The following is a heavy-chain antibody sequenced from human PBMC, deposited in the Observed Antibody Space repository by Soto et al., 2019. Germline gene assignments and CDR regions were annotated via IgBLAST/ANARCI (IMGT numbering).Heavy chain of an antibody. J-gene: IGHJ5*02. CDR2: IDYSGST. D-gene: IGHD3-3*01. CDR3: AGAVVVVRFLRSVVGWFDP. V-gene: IGHV4-30-4*01. CDR1: GGSTSSGDYY. Sequence: QVQLQESGPGLVKPSQTLSLTSTVSGGSTSSGDYYCSWIRQPPGKALAWIGYIDYSGSTYYNPSLKSRVSISANTSRNQFWLRLSAVTAADTAAYYCAGAVVVVRFLRSVVGWFDPWGQGTLVTVAS.